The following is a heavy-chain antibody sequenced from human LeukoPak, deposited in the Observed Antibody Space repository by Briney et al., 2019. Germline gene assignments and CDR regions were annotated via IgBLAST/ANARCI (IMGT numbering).Heavy chain of an antibody. CDR2: IKQDGSEK. V-gene: IGHV3-7*01. CDR3: ARTITMIVVVTPFDY. D-gene: IGHD3-22*01. CDR1: GLTFSSYW. Sequence: SGGSLRLSCAASGLTFSSYWMSWVRQAPGKGLEWVANIKQDGSEKYYVDSVKGRFTISRDNAKNSLYLQMNSLRAEDTAVYYCARTITMIVVVTPFDYWGQGTLVTVSS. J-gene: IGHJ4*02.